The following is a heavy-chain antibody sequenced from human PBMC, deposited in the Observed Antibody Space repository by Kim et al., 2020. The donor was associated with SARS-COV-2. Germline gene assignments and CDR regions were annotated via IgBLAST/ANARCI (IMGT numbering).Heavy chain of an antibody. Sequence: GGSLRLSCVVSGITFSKAWMSWVRQAPGKGLEWIGRIKSKTAGGTNDYGAPVKGRISISRDDTTNTQYLQMNSLETDDTDVYYCATDLRGGVGTVPGSALFDYGGQGALVTVSS. CDR3: ATDLRGGVGTVPGSALFDY. J-gene: IGHJ4*02. CDR1: GITFSKAW. D-gene: IGHD5-18*01. V-gene: IGHV3-15*01. CDR2: IKSKTAGGTN.